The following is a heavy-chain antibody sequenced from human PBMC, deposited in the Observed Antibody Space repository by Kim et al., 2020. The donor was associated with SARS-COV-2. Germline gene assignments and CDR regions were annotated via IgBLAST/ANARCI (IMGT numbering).Heavy chain of an antibody. CDR3: ARTRYGSGSYLGFDP. V-gene: IGHV2-70*01. CDR1: GFSLSTSGMC. Sequence: SGPTLVNPTQTLTLTCTFSGFSLSTSGMCVSWIRQPPGKALEWLAHIDWDDDKYYSTSLETRLTISKDTSKNQVVLTMTNMDPVDTATYFCARTRYGSGSYLGFDPWGQGTLVTVSS. CDR2: IDWDDDK. J-gene: IGHJ5*02. D-gene: IGHD3-10*01.